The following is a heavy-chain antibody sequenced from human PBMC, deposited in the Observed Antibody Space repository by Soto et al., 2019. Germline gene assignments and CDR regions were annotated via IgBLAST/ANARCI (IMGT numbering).Heavy chain of an antibody. V-gene: IGHV3-30-3*01. Sequence: GGSLRLSCAASGFTFSSYAMHWVRQAPGKGLEWVAVISYDGSNKYYADSVKGRFTISRDNSKNTLYLQMNSLRVEDTAVYYCARDGPAWGQGTLVTVSS. CDR2: ISYDGSNK. CDR3: ARDGPA. J-gene: IGHJ4*02. CDR1: GFTFSSYA.